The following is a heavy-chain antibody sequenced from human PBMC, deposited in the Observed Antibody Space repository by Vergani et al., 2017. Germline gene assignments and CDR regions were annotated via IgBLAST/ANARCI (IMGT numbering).Heavy chain of an antibody. CDR3: ARTGYDFWSGYYSSYWYFDL. Sequence: QVQLVESGGGLVKPGGSLRLSCAASGFTFSDYYMSWIRQAPGKGLEWLSYISSVSTYTNYADSVKGRFTISRDNAKNSLYLQMNSLRAEDTAVYYCARTGYDFWSGYYSSYWYFDLWGRGTLVTVSS. V-gene: IGHV3-11*05. CDR1: GFTFSDYY. J-gene: IGHJ2*01. CDR2: ISSVSTYT. D-gene: IGHD3-3*01.